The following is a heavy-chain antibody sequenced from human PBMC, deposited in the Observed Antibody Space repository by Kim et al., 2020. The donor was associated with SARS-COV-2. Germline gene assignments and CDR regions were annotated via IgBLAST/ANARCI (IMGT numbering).Heavy chain of an antibody. CDR2: T. Sequence: TNYNPSLKSRVTISLDTSKNQVSLKVTSVTAADTAIYFCARGGTNQLADVWGQGTLVTVSS. D-gene: IGHD2-2*01. CDR3: ARGGTNQLADV. V-gene: IGHV4-59*09. J-gene: IGHJ4*02.